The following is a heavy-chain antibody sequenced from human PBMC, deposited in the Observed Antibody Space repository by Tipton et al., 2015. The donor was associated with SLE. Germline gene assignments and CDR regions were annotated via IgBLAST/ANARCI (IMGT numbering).Heavy chain of an antibody. CDR3: ARDRGTDYYYYYMDV. CDR2: IYIDGST. J-gene: IGHJ6*03. CDR1: GGSISSGSYY. Sequence: TLSLTCTVSGGSISSGSYYWSWIRQPAGKGLEWIGHIYIDGSTYYNPSLKSRVTISVDTSKNQFSLKLSSVTAADTAVYYCARDRGTDYYYYYMDVWGKGTTVTVSS. D-gene: IGHD2-8*02. V-gene: IGHV4-61*09.